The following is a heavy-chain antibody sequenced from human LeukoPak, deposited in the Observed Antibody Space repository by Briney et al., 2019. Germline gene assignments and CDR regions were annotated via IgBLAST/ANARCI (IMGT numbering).Heavy chain of an antibody. J-gene: IGHJ6*03. D-gene: IGHD6-13*01. Sequence: SETLSLTCSVFGGTISSSNDYWAWIRQPPGKGLECIGGISYSGLTYYNPSLESRVTLSIDTSNNQFSLKVTSVTAADTAVYYCARLFIAAAPFMDVWGKGTTVTVSS. CDR2: ISYSGLT. CDR3: ARLFIAAAPFMDV. CDR1: GGTISSSNDY. V-gene: IGHV4-39*01.